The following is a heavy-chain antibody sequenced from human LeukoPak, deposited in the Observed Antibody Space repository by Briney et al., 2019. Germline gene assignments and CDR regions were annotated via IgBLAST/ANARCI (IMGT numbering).Heavy chain of an antibody. CDR3: ARDKCGGDCYYPDY. CDR1: GFTFSSHA. Sequence: GGSLRLSCTPSGFTFSSHAMSWVRQAPGKGLEWVAVISYDGSNKYYADSVKGRFTISRDNAKNSLYLQMNSLRAEDTAVYYCARDKCGGDCYYPDYWGQGTLVTVSS. J-gene: IGHJ4*02. V-gene: IGHV3-30*03. CDR2: ISYDGSNK. D-gene: IGHD2-21*02.